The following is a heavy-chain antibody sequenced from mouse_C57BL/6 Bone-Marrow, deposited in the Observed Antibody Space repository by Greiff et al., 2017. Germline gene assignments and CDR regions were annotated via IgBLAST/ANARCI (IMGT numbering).Heavy chain of an antibody. CDR3: AREDYSNYEGYFDV. CDR1: GYTFTDYN. J-gene: IGHJ1*03. V-gene: IGHV1-18*01. D-gene: IGHD2-5*01. Sequence: VQLQQSGPELVKPGASVKIPCKASGYTFTDYNMDWVKQSHGKSLEWIGDINPNNGGTIYNQKFKGKATLTVDKSSSTAYMELRSLTSEDTAVYYCAREDYSNYEGYFDVWGTGTTVTVSS. CDR2: INPNNGGT.